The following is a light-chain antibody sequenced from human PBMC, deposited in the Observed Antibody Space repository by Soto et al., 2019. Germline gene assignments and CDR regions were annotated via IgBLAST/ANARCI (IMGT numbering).Light chain of an antibody. Sequence: QSVLTQPPSVSGSPGQSITISCTGTSSDVGGYDFVSWYQQYPGKAPKLIIYAVSNRPSGVSNRFSCSKSGNTASLTISGLDAEDEAYYFCYSYISSNGVVFGGGTQLTVL. V-gene: IGLV2-14*03. CDR3: YSYISSNGVV. CDR1: SSDVGGYDF. J-gene: IGLJ2*01. CDR2: AVS.